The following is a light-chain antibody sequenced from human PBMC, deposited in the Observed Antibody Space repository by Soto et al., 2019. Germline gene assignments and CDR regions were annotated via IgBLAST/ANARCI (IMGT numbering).Light chain of an antibody. V-gene: IGKV3-15*01. CDR1: QSVSSN. J-gene: IGKJ2*01. CDR2: GAS. Sequence: EIVMTQSPAPLSLSPGERATLSCRASQSVSSNLAGYQQKPGQAPSLLIFGASTRATGIPARFSGSGSGTEFTLTISSLQSEDFAVYYCQQYNNWPPYTFGQGTKLEIK. CDR3: QQYNNWPPYT.